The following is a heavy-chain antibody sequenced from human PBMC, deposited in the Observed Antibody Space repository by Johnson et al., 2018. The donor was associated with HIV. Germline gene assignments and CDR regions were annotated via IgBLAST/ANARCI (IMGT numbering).Heavy chain of an antibody. CDR3: ARLPYSGDEDAFDI. V-gene: IGHV3-30*04. D-gene: IGHD6-13*01. CDR2: ISYDGSDK. J-gene: IGHJ3*02. CDR1: GFTFSLYA. Sequence: QVQLVESGGGVVQPGRSLRLSCAASGFTFSLYAMHWVRQAPGKGLEWVAVISYDGSDKYYADSMKGRFTISRDNSKNTLYLQMNSLRAEDTAAYYCARLPYSGDEDAFDIWGQGTMVTVSS.